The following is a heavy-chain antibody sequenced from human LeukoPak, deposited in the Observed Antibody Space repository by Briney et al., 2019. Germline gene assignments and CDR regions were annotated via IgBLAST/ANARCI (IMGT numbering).Heavy chain of an antibody. CDR1: GYTFTSYG. D-gene: IGHD4-17*01. J-gene: IGHJ6*02. V-gene: IGHV1-18*01. Sequence: GASVKVSCKASGYTFTSYGISWVRQAPGQGLEWMGWISAYNGNTNYAQKLQGRVTMTTDTSTSTAYTELSRLRSDDTAVYYCARARGTVTTNYYYYGMDVWGQGTTVTVSS. CDR3: ARARGTVTTNYYYYGMDV. CDR2: ISAYNGNT.